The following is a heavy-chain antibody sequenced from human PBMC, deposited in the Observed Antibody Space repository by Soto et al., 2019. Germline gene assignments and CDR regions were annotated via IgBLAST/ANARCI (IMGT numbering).Heavy chain of an antibody. CDR2: INHSGST. CDR3: ARGGTPFYCTNGVCSKYYYYYMDV. D-gene: IGHD2-8*01. CDR1: GGSFSGYY. J-gene: IGHJ6*03. V-gene: IGHV4-34*01. Sequence: SETLSLTCAVYGGSFSGYYWSWIRQPPGKGLEWIGEINHSGSTNYNPSLKSRVTISVDTSKNQFSLKLSSVTAADTAVYYCARGGTPFYCTNGVCSKYYYYYMDVWGKGTTVTVSS.